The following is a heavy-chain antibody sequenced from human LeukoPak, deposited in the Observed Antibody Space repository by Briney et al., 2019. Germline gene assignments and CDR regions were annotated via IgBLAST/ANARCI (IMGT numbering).Heavy chain of an antibody. CDR3: ARQTLLHSERWLQFFDY. Sequence: PGGSLRLSCAASGFTVSSNEMSWVRQAPGKGLEWVSSISSSSSYIYYADSVKGRFTISRDNAKNSLYLQMNSLRAEDTAVYYCARQTLLHSERWLQFFDYWGQGTLVTVSS. D-gene: IGHD5-24*01. CDR1: GFTVSSNE. V-gene: IGHV3-21*01. J-gene: IGHJ4*02. CDR2: ISSSSSYI.